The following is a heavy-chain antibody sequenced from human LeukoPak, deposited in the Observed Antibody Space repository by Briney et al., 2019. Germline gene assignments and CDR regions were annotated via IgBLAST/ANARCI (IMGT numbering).Heavy chain of an antibody. J-gene: IGHJ4*02. CDR1: GGSFSGYY. D-gene: IGHD3-10*01. V-gene: IGHV4-34*01. CDR3: VGEEYGTGSYYKSSD. CDR2: INHSGST. Sequence: SETLSLTCAVYGGSFSGYYWSWIRQPPGKGLEWIGEINHSGSTNYNPSLESRVTISVDTSKNLCSLKLTSVTAADTAVYYCVGEEYGTGSYYKSSDWGQGILVTVSS.